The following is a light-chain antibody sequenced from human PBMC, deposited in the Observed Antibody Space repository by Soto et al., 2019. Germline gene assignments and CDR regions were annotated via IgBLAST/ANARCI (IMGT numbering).Light chain of an antibody. Sequence: DIQMTQSPSSLSASVGDRVTITCRASQSISSYLNWYQQKPGKAPKFLIYAASSLQSGVQSRFSGSGSGTDFTLTISILQPEDFATYYCQQSYSTPRTFGQGTKVEFK. CDR3: QQSYSTPRT. V-gene: IGKV1-39*01. CDR1: QSISSY. CDR2: AAS. J-gene: IGKJ1*01.